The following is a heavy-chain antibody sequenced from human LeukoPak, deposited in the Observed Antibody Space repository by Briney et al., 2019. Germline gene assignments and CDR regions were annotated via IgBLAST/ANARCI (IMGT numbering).Heavy chain of an antibody. Sequence: GGSLRLSCAASGFTFSSYSMNWVRQAPGKGLEWVSSISSRNSYLYYADSVKGRFTLSRDNAKNSLYLQMNSLRAEDTAVYYCARAVDYYDSSGYYRPYFDYWGQGTLVTVSS. CDR3: ARAVDYYDSSGYYRPYFDY. V-gene: IGHV3-21*01. CDR2: ISSRNSYL. CDR1: GFTFSSYS. D-gene: IGHD3-22*01. J-gene: IGHJ4*02.